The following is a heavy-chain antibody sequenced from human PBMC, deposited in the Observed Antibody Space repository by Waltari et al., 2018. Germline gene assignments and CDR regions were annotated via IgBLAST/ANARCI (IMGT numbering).Heavy chain of an antibody. CDR2: INNSETT. CDR3: ARRGGVWWLRGTQPVFEY. V-gene: IGHV4-34*01. CDR1: GGSCSASY. J-gene: IGHJ4*02. D-gene: IGHD2-8*02. Sequence: QVQLQQWGAGLLKPSEALSLPCAAYGGSCSASYWSWSRQPPERGLEWIGEINNSETTKDNPYIKSRVVISVDKYKKQSSHKLRYGIAAETAVYYCARRGGVWWLRGTQPVFEYWGQGTLVTVSS.